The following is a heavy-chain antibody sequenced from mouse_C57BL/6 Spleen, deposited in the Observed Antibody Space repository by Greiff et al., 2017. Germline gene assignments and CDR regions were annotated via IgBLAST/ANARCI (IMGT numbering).Heavy chain of an antibody. CDR3: ARPGGYGSSSYYFDY. CDR1: GYTFTDYY. J-gene: IGHJ2*01. V-gene: IGHV1-26*01. Sequence: VQLQQSGPELVKPGASVKISCKASGYTFTDYYMNWVKQSHGKSLEWIGDINPNNGGTSYNQKFKGKATLTVDKSSSTAYMELRSLTSEDSAVYYCARPGGYGSSSYYFDYWGQGTTLTVSS. CDR2: INPNNGGT. D-gene: IGHD1-1*01.